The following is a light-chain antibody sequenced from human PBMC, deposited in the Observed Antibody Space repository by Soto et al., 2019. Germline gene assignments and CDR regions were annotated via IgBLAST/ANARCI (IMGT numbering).Light chain of an antibody. CDR2: DVS. CDR1: SSDVGSFKY. Sequence: QSALTQPASVSGSPGQSITISCTGTSSDVGSFKYVSWYQQHPGQAPKLMIYDVSNRPSGISDRFSGSKSGNTASLTISGLQAEDEADYYCNSYTRTSALVFGTGTKLTVL. V-gene: IGLV2-14*03. CDR3: NSYTRTSALV. J-gene: IGLJ1*01.